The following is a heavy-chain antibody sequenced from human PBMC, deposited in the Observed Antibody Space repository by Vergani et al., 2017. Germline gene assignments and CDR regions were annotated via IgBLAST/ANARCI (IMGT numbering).Heavy chain of an antibody. Sequence: QVQLVESGGGLVKPGGSLRLSCAASGFTFSDYYMSWIRQAPGKGLEWVSYISSSGSTIYYADSVKGRFTISRDNAKNSLYLQMNSLRAEATAVYYCAGDRMGYCTNCVCYTYWYFDLWGRGTLVTVSS. CDR1: GFTFSDYY. CDR2: ISSSGSTI. CDR3: AGDRMGYCTNCVCYTYWYFDL. V-gene: IGHV3-11*01. J-gene: IGHJ2*01. D-gene: IGHD2-8*01.